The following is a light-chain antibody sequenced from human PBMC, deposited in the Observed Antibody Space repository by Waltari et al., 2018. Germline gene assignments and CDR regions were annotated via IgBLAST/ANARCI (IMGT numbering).Light chain of an antibody. J-gene: IGLJ1*01. CDR1: SSDVGAYDY. CDR3: ASYAGGDTPYV. CDR2: EVN. Sequence: QSALSQPPSAAGSPGQSVTISCPRRSSDVGAYDYVYWYQQRPGKAPKVLIYEVNKRPSGVPHRFSGSKSGATASLTVSWLQAEDEGDYYCASYAGGDTPYVFGTGTTVTV. V-gene: IGLV2-8*01.